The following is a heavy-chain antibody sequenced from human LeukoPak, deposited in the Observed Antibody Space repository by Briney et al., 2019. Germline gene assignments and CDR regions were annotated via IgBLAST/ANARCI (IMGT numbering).Heavy chain of an antibody. Sequence: PSETLSLTCAVYGGSFSGYYWSWIRQPPGKGLEWIGEINHSGSTNYNPSLKSRVTISVDTSKNQFSLKLSSVTAADTAVYYCARGFRYYYYYYGMDVWGQGTTVTVSS. CDR1: GGSFSGYY. CDR3: ARGFRYYYYYYGMDV. CDR2: INHSGST. J-gene: IGHJ6*02. V-gene: IGHV4-34*01.